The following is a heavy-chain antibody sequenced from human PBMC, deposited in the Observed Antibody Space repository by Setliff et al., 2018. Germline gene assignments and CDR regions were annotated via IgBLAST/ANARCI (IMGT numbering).Heavy chain of an antibody. V-gene: IGHV4-39*01. D-gene: IGHD2-2*01. CDR3: ASCRYQVPYDY. J-gene: IGHJ4*02. CDR2: VYDSGTT. CDR1: GGSISSISYY. Sequence: SETLSLTCTVPGGSISSISYYWGWIRQPPGKGLEWIGTVYDSGTTYYNPSLKSRVTIFVDMSKNQFSLNLNSVAAADTGVYYCASCRYQVPYDYWGQGILVTVSS.